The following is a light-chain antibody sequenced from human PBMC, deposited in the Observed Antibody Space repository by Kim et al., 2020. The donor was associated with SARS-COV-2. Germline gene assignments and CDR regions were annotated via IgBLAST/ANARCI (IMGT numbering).Light chain of an antibody. CDR2: AAS. J-gene: IGKJ4*01. Sequence: ASVGDRVTITCRASQGISSWLAWYQRKPGKAPTLLIYAASSLQSGVPSRFSGSGSGTDFTLTISSLQPEDFATYYCQQANSFPLTFGGGTKVDIK. CDR3: QQANSFPLT. CDR1: QGISSW. V-gene: IGKV1-12*01.